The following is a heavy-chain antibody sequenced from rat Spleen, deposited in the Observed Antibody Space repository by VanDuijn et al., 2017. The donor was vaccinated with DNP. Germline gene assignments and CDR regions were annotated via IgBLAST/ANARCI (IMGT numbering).Heavy chain of an antibody. CDR2: IWGDGST. V-gene: IGHV2-15*01. CDR3: TREREPNNNPFYFDC. D-gene: IGHD1-10*01. Sequence: QVQLKESGPGLVQPSQTLSLTCTVSGFSLSSYHVSWVRQPPGKGLEWMGIIWGDGSTTYNSALKSRLSISRDTSKSQVFLGMNSLQTEDTAMYFCTREREPNNNPFYFDCWGQGVMVTVSS. CDR1: GFSLSSYH. J-gene: IGHJ2*01.